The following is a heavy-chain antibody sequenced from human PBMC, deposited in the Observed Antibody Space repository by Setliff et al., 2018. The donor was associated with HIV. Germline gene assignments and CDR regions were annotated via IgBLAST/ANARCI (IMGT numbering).Heavy chain of an antibody. V-gene: IGHV4-31*03. CDR1: GDSISRSGTY. J-gene: IGHJ4*02. CDR3: ARDGPGGYFFES. D-gene: IGHD2-15*01. CDR2: IHFSGGS. Sequence: SETLFLTCSVSGDSISRSGTYWNWIRQHPDKGLEWIGYIHFSGGSYYHPSLESRVSMSVDTSKNQFSLKLSSVTAADTAVYYCARDGPGGYFFESWGQGTLVTVSS.